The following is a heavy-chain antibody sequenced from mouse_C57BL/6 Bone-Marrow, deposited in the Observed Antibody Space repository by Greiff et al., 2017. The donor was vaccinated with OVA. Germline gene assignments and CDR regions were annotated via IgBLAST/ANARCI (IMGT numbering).Heavy chain of an antibody. Sequence: QVHVKQPGAELVKPGASVKMSCKASGYTFTSYWITWVKQRPGQGLEWIGEIYPRSGNTYYNEKFKGKATLTADKSSSTAYMELRSLTSEDSAVYFCARWGMITTVVATTRYFDVWGTGTTVTVSS. CDR1: GYTFTSYW. CDR2: IYPRSGNT. J-gene: IGHJ1*03. CDR3: ARWGMITTVVATTRYFDV. D-gene: IGHD1-1*01. V-gene: IGHV1-55*01.